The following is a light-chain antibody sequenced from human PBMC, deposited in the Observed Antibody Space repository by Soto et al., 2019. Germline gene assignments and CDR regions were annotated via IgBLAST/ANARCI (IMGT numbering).Light chain of an antibody. CDR1: MRDVGAYNL. J-gene: IGLJ2*01. CDR2: EVR. CDR3: SSYTSNSRLI. V-gene: IGLV2-14*01. Sequence: QSALTQPASVSGSPGQSITISCAGTMRDVGAYNLGSWYQQHPGRAPQLIIYEVRNRPSGISFRFSGSKSGNTASLTISGLQAEDEADYYCSSYTSNSRLIFGGGPKVTVL.